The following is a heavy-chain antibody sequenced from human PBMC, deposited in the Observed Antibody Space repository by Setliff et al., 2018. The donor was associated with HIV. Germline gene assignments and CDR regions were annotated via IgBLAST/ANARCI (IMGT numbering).Heavy chain of an antibody. Sequence: GPSVKVSCKASGYTISAHGVSWVRHVPGHGLEWMGWISGDTGDIKYSQRFEGRLTMTTETSTNTAYMELRSLRSDDTAVYYCARDPYPYDDYADWYFDLWGRGTLVTVSS. D-gene: IGHD4-17*01. CDR3: ARDPYPYDDYADWYFDL. J-gene: IGHJ2*01. V-gene: IGHV1-18*01. CDR2: ISGDTGDI. CDR1: GYTISAHG.